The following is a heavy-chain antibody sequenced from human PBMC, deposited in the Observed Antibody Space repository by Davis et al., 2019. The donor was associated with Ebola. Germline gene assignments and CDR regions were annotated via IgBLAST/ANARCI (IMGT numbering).Heavy chain of an antibody. CDR1: GLISSNYV. CDR3: ARVKVVTTRDFDY. J-gene: IGHJ4*02. V-gene: IGHV3-23*05. CDR2: SETSDTNFNA. Sequence: PGGSLRLSCEISGLISSNYVMYWVRQASGKGLEWISASETSDTNFNANYADSVKGRFTIIRDNSRNTVFLQMNSLRAADTAVYYCARVKVVTTRDFDYWGQGTLVTVSS. D-gene: IGHD3-22*01.